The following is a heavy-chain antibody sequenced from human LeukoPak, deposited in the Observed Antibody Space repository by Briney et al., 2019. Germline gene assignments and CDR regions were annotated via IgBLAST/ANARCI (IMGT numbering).Heavy chain of an antibody. Sequence: SDTPTLTCKGSGGFRSSYCGSCIHNPEGKVLEWIWRIYSTGSNNYNPSLKSRVTMSIDTSKNQFSLKLSSVTAADTAVYYCARGSSGYYYGWGQGTVVSVSS. CDR3: ARGSSGYYYG. J-gene: IGHJ4*02. CDR1: GGFRSSYC. D-gene: IGHD3-22*01. V-gene: IGHV4-4*07. CDR2: IYSTGSN.